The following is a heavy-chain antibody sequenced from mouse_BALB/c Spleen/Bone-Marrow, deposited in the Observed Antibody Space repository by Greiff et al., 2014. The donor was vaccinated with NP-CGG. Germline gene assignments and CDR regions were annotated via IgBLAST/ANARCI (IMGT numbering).Heavy chain of an antibody. V-gene: IGHV14-3*02. CDR3: ARSGDGPFAY. J-gene: IGHJ3*01. CDR2: IDPANGIT. D-gene: IGHD2-3*01. CDR1: GFNIKDNY. Sequence: EVKLMESGAELVKPGASVKLSCTASGFNIKDNYIHWVKQRPEQGLEWIGRIDPANGITKYGPKFQGKTTITTDTSSNTAHLQLISLTTGETAVYYCARSGDGPFAYWGQGTLVTVSA.